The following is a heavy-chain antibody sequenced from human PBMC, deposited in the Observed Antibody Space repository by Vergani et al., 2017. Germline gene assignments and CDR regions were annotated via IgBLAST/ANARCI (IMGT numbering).Heavy chain of an antibody. CDR3: TTGPVGAWTWIAFDI. CDR1: GFTFSNAW. D-gene: IGHD1-26*01. J-gene: IGHJ3*02. CDR2: IKSKTDGGTT. Sequence: VQLVESGGGVVQPGRSLRLSCAASGFTFSNAWMSWVRQAPGKGLEWVGRIKSKTDGGTTDYAAPVKGRFTISRDYSKNTLYLQMNSLKTEDTAVYYCTTGPVGAWTWIAFDIWGQGTMVTVSS. V-gene: IGHV3-15*01.